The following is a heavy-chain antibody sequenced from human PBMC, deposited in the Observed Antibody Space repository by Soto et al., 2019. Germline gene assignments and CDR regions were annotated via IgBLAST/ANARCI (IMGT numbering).Heavy chain of an antibody. CDR1: GFTFSAYS. CDR3: SVQRDY. V-gene: IGHV3-23*01. J-gene: IGHJ4*02. CDR2: IRGSGDGS. Sequence: ESGGGLVQPGGSLRLSCAASGFTFSAYSMTWVRQAPGKGLEWVSTIRGSGDGSYYADSVKGRFTFSRDNSRNTVYLQMNSLRDEDTAVYYCSVQRDYWGQGTMVTVSS. D-gene: IGHD1-1*01.